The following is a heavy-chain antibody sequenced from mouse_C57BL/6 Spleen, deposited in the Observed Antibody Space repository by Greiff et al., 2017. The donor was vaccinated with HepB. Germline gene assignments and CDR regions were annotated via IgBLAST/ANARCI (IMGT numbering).Heavy chain of an antibody. CDR1: GYTFTSYW. V-gene: IGHV1-5*01. J-gene: IGHJ1*03. CDR2: IYPGNSDT. D-gene: IGHD1-1*01. Sequence: VQLQQSGTVLARPGASVKMSCKTSGYTFTSYWMHWVKQRPGPGLEWIGAIYPGNSDTSYNQKFKGKAKLTAVTSASPAYMELSSLTNEDSAVYYCTRTLGSGGYFDVWGTGTTVTVSS. CDR3: TRTLGSGGYFDV.